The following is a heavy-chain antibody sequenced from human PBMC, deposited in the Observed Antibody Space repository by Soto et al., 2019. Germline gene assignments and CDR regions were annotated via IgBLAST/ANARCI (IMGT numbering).Heavy chain of an antibody. V-gene: IGHV4-34*01. Sequence: SETLSLTCAVYGGSLSGYYWSWIRQPPGKGLEWIGEINHSGSTNYNPSLKSRVTISVDTSKNQFSLKLSSVTAADTAVYYCARGLDCTNGVCYRRFGYRGQGTQVTVSS. D-gene: IGHD2-8*01. CDR1: GGSLSGYY. J-gene: IGHJ4*02. CDR2: INHSGST. CDR3: ARGLDCTNGVCYRRFGY.